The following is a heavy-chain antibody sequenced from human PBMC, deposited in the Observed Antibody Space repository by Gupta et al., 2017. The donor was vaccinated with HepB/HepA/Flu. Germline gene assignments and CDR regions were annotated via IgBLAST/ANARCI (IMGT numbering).Heavy chain of an antibody. D-gene: IGHD1-26*01. CDR2: IRSKADNYAT. J-gene: IGHJ4*02. V-gene: IGHV3-73*02. CDR1: GFTFSGPA. CDR3: TRRIASYGLDY. Sequence: EVQLVESGGGLVQPGGSLKLSCAASGFTFSGPAMHWVRQASGKGLEWVGRIRSKADNYATAYAASVRGRFTISRDDSKHTAYLQVNSLKTEDTAVYYCTRRIASYGLDYWGQGTLVTVSS.